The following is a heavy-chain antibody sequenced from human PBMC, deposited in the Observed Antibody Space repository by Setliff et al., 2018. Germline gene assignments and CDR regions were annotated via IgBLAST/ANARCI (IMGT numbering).Heavy chain of an antibody. CDR2: INTGGGTT. J-gene: IGHJ4*02. D-gene: IGHD2-2*02. CDR3: GTRDCRTTGCYNGYIES. CDR1: GFTISSSA. Sequence: PGGSLRLSCAASGFTISSSAMSWVRQAPGKGLEWVSAINTGGGTTYYADSVRGRFTISRDNSKNTLYLQMNSLRAEDTAVYFCGTRDCRTTGCYNGYIESWGQGTLVTVSS. V-gene: IGHV3-23*01.